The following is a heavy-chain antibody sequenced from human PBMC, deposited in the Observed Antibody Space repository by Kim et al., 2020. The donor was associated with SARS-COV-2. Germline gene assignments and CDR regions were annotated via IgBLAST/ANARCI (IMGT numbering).Heavy chain of an antibody. Sequence: GGSLRLSCVASGFSFGTFDMSWVRQAPGKGLKWVSVIKAPGERSYYAESVRGRFTVSRDSARNTLYLQMNSLRADDTAVYYCVKGAWLDYWGPGTLVTVSS. CDR2: IKAPGERS. D-gene: IGHD5-12*01. CDR1: GFSFGTFD. CDR3: VKGAWLDY. J-gene: IGHJ4*02. V-gene: IGHV3-23*01.